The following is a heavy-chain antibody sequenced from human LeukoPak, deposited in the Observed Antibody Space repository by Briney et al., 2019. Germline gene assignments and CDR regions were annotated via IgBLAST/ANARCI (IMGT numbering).Heavy chain of an antibody. J-gene: IGHJ4*02. Sequence: GGSLRLSCVASGLPIADFAMHWVRQDPGKGLEWVSLISGDGVSTFYVDSVKGRFSISRDNSKNSLYLEMNSLRTEDAAMYYCAKESGKFDYWGQGTLVAVSS. CDR3: AKESGKFDY. CDR1: GLPIADFA. CDR2: ISGDGVST. V-gene: IGHV3-43*02.